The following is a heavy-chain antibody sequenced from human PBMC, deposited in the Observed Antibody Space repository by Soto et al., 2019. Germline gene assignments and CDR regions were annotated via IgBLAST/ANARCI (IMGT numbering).Heavy chain of an antibody. CDR3: AKDRDYFDY. Sequence: EVQLLESGGGLVQPGGSLRLSCAASGFTFSNYAMNWVRQAPGKGLEWVASIRGSAGTPYYADSVRGRFTISRDNSKYTLSLQMNSLRVEDTAVYYCAKDRDYFDYWGQGALVTVSS. CDR2: IRGSAGTP. V-gene: IGHV3-23*01. CDR1: GFTFSNYA. J-gene: IGHJ4*02.